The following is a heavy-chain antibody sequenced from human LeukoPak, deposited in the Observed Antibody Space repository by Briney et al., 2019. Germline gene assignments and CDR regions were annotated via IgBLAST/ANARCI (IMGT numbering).Heavy chain of an antibody. CDR1: GYTFTSYG. CDR2: ISAYNGNT. J-gene: IGHJ4*02. V-gene: IGHV1-18*01. Sequence: ASVRVSCKASGYTFTSYGISWVRQAPGQGLEWMGWISAYNGNTNYAQKLQGRVTMTTDTSTSTAYMELRSLRSDDTAVYYCARDTQGETYYYDSSGRFRYWGQGTLVTASS. CDR3: ARDTQGETYYYDSSGRFRY. D-gene: IGHD3-22*01.